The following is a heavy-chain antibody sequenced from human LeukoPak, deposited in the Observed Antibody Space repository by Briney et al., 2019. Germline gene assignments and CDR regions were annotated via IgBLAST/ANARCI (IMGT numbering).Heavy chain of an antibody. D-gene: IGHD3-10*01. J-gene: IGHJ6*03. CDR3: ARPITSMVRGVNYYMDV. Sequence: SETLSLTCAVNDGSFSGYYWSWIRQPPGKGLEWLGEINHSGSTNYNPSLKSRVTISVDTSKNQFSLKLSSVTAADTAVYYCARPITSMVRGVNYYMDVWGNGTTVTISS. V-gene: IGHV4-34*01. CDR1: DGSFSGYY. CDR2: INHSGST.